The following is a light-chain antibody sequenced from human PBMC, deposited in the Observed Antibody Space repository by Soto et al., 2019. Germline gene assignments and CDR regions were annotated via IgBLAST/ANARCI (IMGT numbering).Light chain of an antibody. CDR3: GSWDSSLSAYV. J-gene: IGLJ1*01. CDR1: SSDIGNYKY. CDR2: EVA. V-gene: IGLV2-14*01. Sequence: QSVLTQPASVSGSPGQSITISCTGTSSDIGNYKYVSWYQQHPGKAPKLMIYEVANRPSGVSNRFSGSKSGTSATLGITGFQTGDEADYYCGSWDSSLSAYVFGTGTKVTVL.